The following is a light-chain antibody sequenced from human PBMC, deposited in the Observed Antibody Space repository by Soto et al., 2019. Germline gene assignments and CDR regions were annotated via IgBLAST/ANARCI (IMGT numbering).Light chain of an antibody. CDR2: DVT. Sequence: QSLLTQPAAMSGSPGHSITISFTGTSRDVGGYNYVSWYQQHPVKATKLMIYDVTNRPSGVSDRFSGSKSGNTASLTISGLQAEDEADYYCSSYTSSSTPYVFGTGTRSPS. CDR3: SSYTSSSTPYV. J-gene: IGLJ1*01. CDR1: SRDVGGYNY. V-gene: IGLV2-14*01.